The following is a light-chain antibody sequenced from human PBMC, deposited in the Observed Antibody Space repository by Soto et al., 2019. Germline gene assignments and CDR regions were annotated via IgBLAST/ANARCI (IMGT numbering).Light chain of an antibody. V-gene: IGKV1-39*01. CDR1: QSISSY. CDR3: QQSYITPLVT. CDR2: AAS. J-gene: IGKJ3*01. Sequence: DIQMTQSPSSLSASVGDRVTITCRASQSISSYLNWYQQKPGKAPKLLIYAASSLQSGVPSRFSGSGSGTDFTLTISSLQPEDFATYYCQQSYITPLVTFGPGTKVDIK.